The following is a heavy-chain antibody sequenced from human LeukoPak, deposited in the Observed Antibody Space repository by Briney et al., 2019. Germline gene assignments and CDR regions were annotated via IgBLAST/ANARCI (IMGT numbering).Heavy chain of an antibody. CDR1: NGSISSYY. Sequence: SETLSLTCTVSNGSISSYYWSWIRQPAGKGLEWIGRIYISGSTNYNPSLKSRVTMSVDTSKNQFSLKLSSVTAADTAVYYCARGGTKYSSSQFDYWGQGTLVTVSS. V-gene: IGHV4-4*07. CDR2: IYISGST. D-gene: IGHD6-13*01. CDR3: ARGGTKYSSSQFDY. J-gene: IGHJ4*02.